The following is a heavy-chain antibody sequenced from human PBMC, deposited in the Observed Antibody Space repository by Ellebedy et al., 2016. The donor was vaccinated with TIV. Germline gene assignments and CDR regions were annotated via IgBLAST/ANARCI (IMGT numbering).Heavy chain of an antibody. J-gene: IGHJ4*02. CDR2: ISHHGATI. Sequence: GESLKISCAASGFTFNTYSLNWVRQAPGKGLEWVAVISHHGATIFYADSAKGRFTISRDNTKNTVHLEMNSLRPEDTAVYYCARTFKGEYYGDCFDYWGQGTLVTVSS. CDR1: GFTFNTYS. D-gene: IGHD2-21*01. CDR3: ARTFKGEYYGDCFDY. V-gene: IGHV3-30*04.